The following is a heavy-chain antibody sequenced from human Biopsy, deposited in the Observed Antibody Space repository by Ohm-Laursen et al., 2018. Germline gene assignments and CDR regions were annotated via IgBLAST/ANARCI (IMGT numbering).Heavy chain of an antibody. CDR2: IYSGGNT. Sequence: ETLSLTCTVSGDSLSSGPDNWSWIRQPPGQGLEYIGFIYSGGNTNYNPSLQNRVTMSVDTSKNQFSLKLSSVIAADTAVYYCARGRRTSGWPYFANWGQGTLVIVSS. CDR1: GDSLSSGPDN. D-gene: IGHD6-19*01. CDR3: ARGRRTSGWPYFAN. V-gene: IGHV4-61*01. J-gene: IGHJ4*02.